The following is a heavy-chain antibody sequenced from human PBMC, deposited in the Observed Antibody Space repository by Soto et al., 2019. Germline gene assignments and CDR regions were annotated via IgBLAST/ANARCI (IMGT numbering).Heavy chain of an antibody. Sequence: ASVKVSCKASGYTFTGYYMHWVRQAPGQGLEWMGWINPNSGSTNYAQKFQGWVTMTRDTSISTAYMELSRLRSDDTAVYYCARGGYSSSWPYNWFDPWGQGTLVTVSS. J-gene: IGHJ5*02. D-gene: IGHD6-13*01. V-gene: IGHV1-2*04. CDR1: GYTFTGYY. CDR3: ARGGYSSSWPYNWFDP. CDR2: INPNSGST.